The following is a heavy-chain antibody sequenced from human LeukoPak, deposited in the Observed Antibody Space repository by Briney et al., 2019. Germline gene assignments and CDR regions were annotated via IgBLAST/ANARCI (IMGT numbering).Heavy chain of an antibody. J-gene: IGHJ5*02. V-gene: IGHV6-1*01. D-gene: IGHD3-10*01. Sequence: SQTLSLTCAISGDSVSSNSAAWNWIRQSPSRGLEWLGRTYYKSKRYNDYAVSVKSRITINPDTSKNQFSLQLNSVTPEDTAVYYCAREPSMVRGVIISSPDFYNWFDPWGQGTLVTVSS. CDR2: TYYKSKRYN. CDR3: AREPSMVRGVIISSPDFYNWFDP. CDR1: GDSVSSNSAA.